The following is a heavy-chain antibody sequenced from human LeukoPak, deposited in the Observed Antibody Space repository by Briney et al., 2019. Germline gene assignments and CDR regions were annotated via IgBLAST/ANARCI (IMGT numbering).Heavy chain of an antibody. CDR3: AREGYDILTGYLVVGYFDY. J-gene: IGHJ4*02. CDR2: IRYDGTNK. D-gene: IGHD3-9*01. V-gene: IGHV3-30*02. Sequence: GGTLRLSCAASGFIFSSYGMHWVRQAPGKGLEWVAFIRYDGTNKYYADSVKGRFTISRDNSKNTLYLQMNSLRAEDTAVYYCAREGYDILTGYLVVGYFDYWGQGTLVTVSS. CDR1: GFIFSSYG.